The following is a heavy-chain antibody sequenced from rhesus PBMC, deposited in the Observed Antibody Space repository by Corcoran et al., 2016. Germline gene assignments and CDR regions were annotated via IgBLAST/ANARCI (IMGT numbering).Heavy chain of an antibody. D-gene: IGHD2-39*01. J-gene: IGHJ4*01. V-gene: IGHV4-173*01. CDR1: GGSISSNY. Sequence: QLQLQESGPGLVKPSETLSLTCAVSGGSISSNYWSWLSQPPGRGLELIELISGSGGSIHDNPSLKERVTISTATSKNTFSLKLSSGTAADTAVYYCARWRWGVWNYFDYWGQGVLVTVSS. CDR3: ARWRWGVWNYFDY. CDR2: ISGSGGSI.